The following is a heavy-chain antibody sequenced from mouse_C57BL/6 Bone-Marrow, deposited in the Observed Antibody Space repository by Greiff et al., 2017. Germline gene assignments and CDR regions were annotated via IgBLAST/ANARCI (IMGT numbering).Heavy chain of an antibody. V-gene: IGHV1-69*01. CDR3: ARDGYYGSSWYFDV. J-gene: IGHJ1*03. D-gene: IGHD1-1*01. CDR1: GYTFTSYW. Sequence: QVQLQQPGAELVMPGASVKLSCKASGYTFTSYWMHWVKQRPGQGLEWIGEIDPSDSYTNYNQKFKGKSTLTVDKSSSTAYMQLRSLTSEDSAVXYCARDGYYGSSWYFDVWGTGTTVTVSS. CDR2: IDPSDSYT.